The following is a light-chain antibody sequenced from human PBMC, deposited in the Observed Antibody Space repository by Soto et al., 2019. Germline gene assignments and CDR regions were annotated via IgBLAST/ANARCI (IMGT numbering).Light chain of an antibody. CDR3: QQLSDWPWT. CDR1: PSVSSY. Sequence: EIVLTQSPATLSSSLGEKATLSCRASPSVSSYLAWYQQKPGQAPRLLMYAASIRPTGIPARFSGTGSGTDFTLTISSLEPGDFAVYYCQQLSDWPWTFGRGTKVEIK. J-gene: IGKJ1*01. CDR2: AAS. V-gene: IGKV3-11*01.